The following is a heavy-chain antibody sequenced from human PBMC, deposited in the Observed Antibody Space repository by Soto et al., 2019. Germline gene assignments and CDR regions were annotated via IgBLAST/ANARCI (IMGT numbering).Heavy chain of an antibody. CDR2: ISGGGSIT. CDR1: GFTFSDHY. CDR3: ARGPMQFAFFDY. Sequence: PGGSLRLSCAASGFTFSDHYMDWVRQAPGKGLEWVSTISGGGSITYYADSLKGRFTISRDNSKNTLYLQMNSLRAGDTAVYYCARGPMQFAFFDYWGQGTLVTVSS. J-gene: IGHJ4*02. D-gene: IGHD3-10*01. V-gene: IGHV3-23*01.